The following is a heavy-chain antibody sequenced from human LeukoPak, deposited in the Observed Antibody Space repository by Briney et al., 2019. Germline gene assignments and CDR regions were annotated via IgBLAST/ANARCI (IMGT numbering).Heavy chain of an antibody. J-gene: IGHJ5*02. V-gene: IGHV1-3*01. CDR1: GYTFTSYA. CDR2: INAGNGNT. CDR3: ARELLWFGEFDP. D-gene: IGHD3-10*01. Sequence: VASVKVSCKASGYTFTSYAMHWMRQAPGQRLEWMGWINAGNGNTKYSQKFQGRVTITRDTSASTAYMELSSLRSEDTAVYYCARELLWFGEFDPWGQGTLVTVSS.